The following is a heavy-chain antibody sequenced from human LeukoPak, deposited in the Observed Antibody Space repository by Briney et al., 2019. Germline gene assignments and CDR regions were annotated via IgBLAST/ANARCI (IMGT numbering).Heavy chain of an antibody. CDR3: ARASVGPYYYYYYMDV. J-gene: IGHJ6*03. V-gene: IGHV1-69*13. CDR1: GGTFSSYA. CDR2: IITIFGTA. Sequence: SVKVSCKASGGTFSSYAISWVPQAPGQGLEWMGEIITIFGTANYAQKFQGRVTITADESTSTAYMELSSLRSEDTAVYYCARASVGPYYYYYYMDVWGKGTTVTVSS.